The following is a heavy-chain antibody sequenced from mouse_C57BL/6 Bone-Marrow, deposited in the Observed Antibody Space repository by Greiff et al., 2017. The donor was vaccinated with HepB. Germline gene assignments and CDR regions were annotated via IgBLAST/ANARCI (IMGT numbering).Heavy chain of an antibody. Sequence: VQLQQPGAELVKPGASVKMSCKASGYTFTSYWITWVKQMPGQGLEWIGDIYPGSGSTNYNEKFKSKATLTVDTSSSTAYMQLSSLTSEDSAVYYCARRFYYYGSSYEYYAMDYWGQGTSVTVSS. CDR3: ARRFYYYGSSYEYYAMDY. D-gene: IGHD1-1*01. J-gene: IGHJ4*01. CDR2: IYPGSGST. V-gene: IGHV1-55*01. CDR1: GYTFTSYW.